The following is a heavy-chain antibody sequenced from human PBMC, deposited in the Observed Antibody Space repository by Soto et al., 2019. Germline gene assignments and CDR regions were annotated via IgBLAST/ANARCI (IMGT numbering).Heavy chain of an antibody. CDR2: INHSGST. CDR1: GGSFSGYY. Sequence: SETLSLTCAVYGGSFSGYYWSWIRQPPGKGLEWIGEINHSGSTNYNPSLKSRVTISVDTSKNQFSLKLSSVTAADTAVYYCARGDYAHAFDIWGQGTMVTVSS. D-gene: IGHD4-17*01. V-gene: IGHV4-34*01. J-gene: IGHJ3*02. CDR3: ARGDYAHAFDI.